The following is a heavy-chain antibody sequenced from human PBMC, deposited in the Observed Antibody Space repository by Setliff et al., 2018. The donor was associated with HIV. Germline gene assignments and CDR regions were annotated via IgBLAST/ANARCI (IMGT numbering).Heavy chain of an antibody. CDR3: VRRAAAAEVFDY. V-gene: IGHV1-3*04. CDR1: GYTFTTYS. CDR2: LHTGDGRT. J-gene: IGHJ4*02. Sequence: ASVKVSCKVSGYTFTTYSMHWVRQAPGQRLEWMGWLHTGDGRTSYSVKLQGRVTFTRDTSASKAYMELSSLGSEDTAVYYCVRRAAAAEVFDYWGQGTLVTVSS. D-gene: IGHD2-2*01.